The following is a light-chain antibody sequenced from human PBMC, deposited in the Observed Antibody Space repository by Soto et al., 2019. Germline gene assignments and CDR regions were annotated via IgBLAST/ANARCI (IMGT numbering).Light chain of an antibody. Sequence: DIQMTQSPSSLSASVGDRVTITCRASQSISSCLNWYQRKPGKAPKLLIYATSSLQSGVPSRFSGSGSGTDFTLTINSLQPEDFASYYCQQSYSTPWTFGQGTEVENK. CDR2: ATS. CDR3: QQSYSTPWT. V-gene: IGKV1-39*01. J-gene: IGKJ1*01. CDR1: QSISSC.